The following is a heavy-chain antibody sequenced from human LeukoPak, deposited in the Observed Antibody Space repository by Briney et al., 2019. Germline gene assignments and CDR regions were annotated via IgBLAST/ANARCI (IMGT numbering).Heavy chain of an antibody. CDR1: GFTFTSSA. CDR3: TTIRRYYDSSGLDY. V-gene: IGHV1-58*01. Sequence: SVKVSCKASGFTFTSSAVQWVRQARGQRLEWIGWIVVGSGNTNYAQKFQERVTITRDMSTSTAYMELNSLRTEDTAVYYCTTIRRYYDSSGLDYWGQGTLVTVSS. J-gene: IGHJ4*02. CDR2: IVVGSGNT. D-gene: IGHD3-22*01.